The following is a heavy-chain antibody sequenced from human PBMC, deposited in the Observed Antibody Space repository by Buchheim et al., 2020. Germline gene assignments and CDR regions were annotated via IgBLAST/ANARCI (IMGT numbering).Heavy chain of an antibody. Sequence: QVTLQESGPALVKPTQTLTLTCTFSGFSLSTSGMRVSWIRQPPGKALEWLARIDWDDDKFYSTSLKTRVTISKDTSKNQVVLTMTNMDPVDTATYYCARIGNYYDSSGYWRDYIDYWGQGTL. CDR3: ARIGNYYDSSGYWRDYIDY. J-gene: IGHJ4*02. V-gene: IGHV2-70*04. CDR2: IDWDDDK. CDR1: GFSLSTSGMR. D-gene: IGHD3-22*01.